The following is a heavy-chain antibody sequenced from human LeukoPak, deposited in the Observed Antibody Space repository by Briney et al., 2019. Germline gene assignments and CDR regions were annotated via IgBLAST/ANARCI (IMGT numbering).Heavy chain of an antibody. J-gene: IGHJ4*02. CDR1: GGTFSSYA. V-gene: IGHV1-69*13. Sequence: ASVKVSCKASGGTFSSYAISWVRQAPGQGLEWMGGIIPIFGTANYAQKFQGRVTITADESTSTAYMELSSLRSEDTAVYYCASHYYDSSGYDYWGQGTLVTVSS. CDR3: ASHYYDSSGYDY. D-gene: IGHD3-22*01. CDR2: IIPIFGTA.